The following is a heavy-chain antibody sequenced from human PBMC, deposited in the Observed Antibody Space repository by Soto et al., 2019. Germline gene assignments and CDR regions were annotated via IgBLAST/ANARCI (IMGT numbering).Heavy chain of an antibody. CDR2: IVPMFGTA. CDR1: GATFGNTA. V-gene: IGHV1-69*12. CDR3: ARDGDSLYPFCRGALRGGGFDP. J-gene: IGHJ5*02. Sequence: QVQLVQSGAEVKKPGSSVNVSCKTSGATFGNTAVTWVRQAPGQGLEWMGGIVPMFGTANYAQKFQGRVTITADESTNTSYMELSSLRSDDTALYFCARDGDSLYPFCRGALRGGGFDPWGQGTLVTVSS. D-gene: IGHD2-21*01.